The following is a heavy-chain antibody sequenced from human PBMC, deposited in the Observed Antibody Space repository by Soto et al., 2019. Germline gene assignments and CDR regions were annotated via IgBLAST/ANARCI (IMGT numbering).Heavy chain of an antibody. V-gene: IGHV3-30*18. CDR2: ISYDGSNK. CDR3: ANIYGDYGEFDY. J-gene: IGHJ4*02. CDR1: GFTFSSYG. Sequence: GGSLRLSCAASGFTFSSYGMHWVRQAPGKGLEWVAVISYDGSNKYYADSVKGRFTISRDNSKNTLYLQMNSLRAEDTAVYYCANIYGDYGEFDYWGQGTLVTVSS. D-gene: IGHD4-17*01.